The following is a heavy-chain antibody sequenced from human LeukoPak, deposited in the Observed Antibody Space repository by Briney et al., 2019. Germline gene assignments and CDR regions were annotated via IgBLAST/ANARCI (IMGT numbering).Heavy chain of an antibody. CDR2: ISSSSSHT. CDR3: ARVAVAGTKYFQH. J-gene: IGHJ1*01. CDR1: GFTFSDYY. V-gene: IGHV3-11*06. D-gene: IGHD6-19*01. Sequence: PGGSLRLSCAASGFTFSDYYMSWIRQAPGKGLEWVSYISSSSSHTNYADSVKGRFTISRDNAKNSLYLQMNSLRAEDTAVYYCARVAVAGTKYFQHWGQGTLVTVSS.